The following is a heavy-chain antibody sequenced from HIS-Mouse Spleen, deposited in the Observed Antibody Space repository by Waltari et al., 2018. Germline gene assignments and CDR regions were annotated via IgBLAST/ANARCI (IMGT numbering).Heavy chain of an antibody. D-gene: IGHD5-12*01. CDR2: INYSGST. Sequence: QLQLQESGPGLVKPSETLSLTCTVSGGSISSSSYYWGWIRQPPGKGLGGIGSINYSGSTHYNPSPKSRVTIAVDTSKNQFSLKLSSVTAADTAVYYCARDGYSGYGHDAFDIWGQGTMVTVSS. V-gene: IGHV4-39*07. CDR3: ARDGYSGYGHDAFDI. J-gene: IGHJ3*02. CDR1: GGSISSSSYY.